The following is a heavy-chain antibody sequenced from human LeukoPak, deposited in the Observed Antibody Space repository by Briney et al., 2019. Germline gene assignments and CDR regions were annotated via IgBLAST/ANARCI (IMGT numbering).Heavy chain of an antibody. CDR1: DGSISSYY. CDR2: IYYSGST. CDR3: ATLKVGATGHMDV. D-gene: IGHD1-26*01. J-gene: IGHJ6*04. Sequence: SETLSLTCTVSDGSISSYYWSWIRQPPGKGLEWIGYIYYSGSTNYNPSLKSRVTISVDTSKNQFSLKLSSVTAADTAVYYCATLKVGATGHMDVWGKGTTVTVSP. V-gene: IGHV4-59*01.